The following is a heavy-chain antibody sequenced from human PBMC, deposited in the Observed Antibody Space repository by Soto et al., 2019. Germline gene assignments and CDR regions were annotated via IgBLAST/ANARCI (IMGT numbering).Heavy chain of an antibody. J-gene: IGHJ4*02. D-gene: IGHD2-2*01. V-gene: IGHV1-8*01. Sequence: QVQLVQSGAEVKEPGASVRVSCKASGYTFTSYDINWVRQATGQGLEWMGLMNPESRNTGYAQKFQGRVTMTRDTSISTAYMELTSLRSEDTAVYYCARFVRHQLPTIDFWGQGTLVTVSS. CDR1: GYTFTSYD. CDR2: MNPESRNT. CDR3: ARFVRHQLPTIDF.